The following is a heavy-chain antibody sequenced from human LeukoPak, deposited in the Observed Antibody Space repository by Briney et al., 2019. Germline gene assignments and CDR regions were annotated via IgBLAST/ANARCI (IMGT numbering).Heavy chain of an antibody. D-gene: IGHD3-3*01. CDR2: IYYSGGT. CDR3: ARWQRNDDFWSGYYYFDY. CDR1: GGSISNYY. Sequence: SETLSLTCTVSGGSISNYYWSWIRQPPGKGLEWLGNIYYSGGTNYNPSLYNPSLKSRVTISIDTSKNQFSLKLSSVTAADTAVYYCARWQRNDDFWSGYYYFDYWGQGTLVTVSS. J-gene: IGHJ4*02. V-gene: IGHV4-59*01.